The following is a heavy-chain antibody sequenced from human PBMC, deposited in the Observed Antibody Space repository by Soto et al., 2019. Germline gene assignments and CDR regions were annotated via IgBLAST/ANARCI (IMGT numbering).Heavy chain of an antibody. V-gene: IGHV4-34*01. CDR1: GGSLSDYF. J-gene: IGHJ6*02. CDR2: INHLGSI. CDR3: ARGRTIFGVVPFYYYGMDV. D-gene: IGHD3-3*01. Sequence: PSETLSLTCVVSGGSLSDYFWSWIRQPPGMALEWIGEINHLGSINYNPSLKSRVTMSVDTSKNQFSLTLNSVTAADTAVYYCARGRTIFGVVPFYYYGMDVWGQGTTVTVSS.